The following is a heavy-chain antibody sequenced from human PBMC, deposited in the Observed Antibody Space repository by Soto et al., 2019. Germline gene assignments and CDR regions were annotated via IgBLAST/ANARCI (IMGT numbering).Heavy chain of an antibody. CDR2: IHPSNGGT. CDR3: ARAVYSNYGSDGMDG. CDR1: GYSFTGNS. D-gene: IGHD4-4*01. J-gene: IGHJ6*02. V-gene: IGHV1-2*04. Sequence: ASVKVSCKASGYSFTGNSIHWVRQAPGQGLEWMGWIHPSNGGTNYAQKFQGWVTMTRDTSTSTAYMELSRLRSDDTAVYYCARAVYSNYGSDGMDGRGQGTTVTGSS.